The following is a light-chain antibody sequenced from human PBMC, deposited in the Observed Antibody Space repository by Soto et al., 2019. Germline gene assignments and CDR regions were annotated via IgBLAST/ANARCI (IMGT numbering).Light chain of an antibody. CDR2: KAS. CDR3: QQYKSYPIT. CDR1: QSISNW. J-gene: IGKJ5*01. Sequence: DIQMTQSPSTLSASVGDRVTITCRASQSISNWLAWYQQKPGKAPKVLMYKASSLESGVPSRFSGSGSGTEFTLTISSLQPDDFATYYCQQYKSYPITFGHGTRLEIK. V-gene: IGKV1-5*03.